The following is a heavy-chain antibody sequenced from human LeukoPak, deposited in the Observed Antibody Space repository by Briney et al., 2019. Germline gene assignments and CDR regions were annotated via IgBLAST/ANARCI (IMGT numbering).Heavy chain of an antibody. CDR2: ISSSRTI. Sequence: GGSLRLSCAASGFTFSSYSMNWVRQAPGKGLEWVSYISSSRTIYYADSVKGRFTISRDNAKNSLYLQMNSLRAEDTAVYYCARDGSGRVPEMSAPDYWGQGTLVTVSS. CDR1: GFTFSSYS. D-gene: IGHD3-10*01. V-gene: IGHV3-48*01. J-gene: IGHJ4*02. CDR3: ARDGSGRVPEMSAPDY.